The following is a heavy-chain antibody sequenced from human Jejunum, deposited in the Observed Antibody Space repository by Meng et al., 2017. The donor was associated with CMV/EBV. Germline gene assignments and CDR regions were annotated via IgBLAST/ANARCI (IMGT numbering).Heavy chain of an antibody. Sequence: TFSDSAMHWFRPAPGKGLEHVSLVSRNGGIVYYVDSVKDRFTVSRDDSKNTLYLQMGSLRAEDTAVYYCAKDGATGYYGDYFFDAWGQGSLVTVSS. V-gene: IGHV3-64*02. CDR1: TFSDSA. CDR3: AKDGATGYYGDYFFDA. CDR2: VSRNGGIV. D-gene: IGHD3-9*01. J-gene: IGHJ4*02.